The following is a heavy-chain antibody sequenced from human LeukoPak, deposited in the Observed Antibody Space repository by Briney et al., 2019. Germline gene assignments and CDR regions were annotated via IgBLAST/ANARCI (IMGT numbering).Heavy chain of an antibody. CDR2: IKHDGSEK. D-gene: IGHD3-3*01. J-gene: IGHJ4*02. Sequence: GGSLRLSCAASGFIFTNYFMSWVRQAPGKGLEWVPSIKHDGSEKYYVDSVRGRFTISRDNTMNSLYLQMSSLRAEDTAVYYCATDRGWRTSGYYLYYFEYWGQGTLVTYSS. CDR1: GFIFTNYF. CDR3: ATDRGWRTSGYYLYYFEY. V-gene: IGHV3-7*01.